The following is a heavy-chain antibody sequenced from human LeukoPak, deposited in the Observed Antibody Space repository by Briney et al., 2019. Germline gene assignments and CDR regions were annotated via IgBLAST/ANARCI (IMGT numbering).Heavy chain of an antibody. CDR2: IIPIFGTA. Sequence: ASVKVSCKASGGTFSSYAISWVRQAPGQGLEWMGRIIPIFGTANYAQKFQGRVTITADESTSTAYMELSSLRSEDTAVYYCARDPRRVTIFGVVANYYYYYYMDVWGKGTTVTVSS. V-gene: IGHV1-69*13. CDR3: ARDPRRVTIFGVVANYYYYYYMDV. CDR1: GGTFSSYA. J-gene: IGHJ6*03. D-gene: IGHD3-3*01.